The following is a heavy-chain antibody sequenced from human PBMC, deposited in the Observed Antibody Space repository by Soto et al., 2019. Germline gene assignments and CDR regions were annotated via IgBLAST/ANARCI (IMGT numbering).Heavy chain of an antibody. CDR3: ARDLNNDPYYYYGMDV. J-gene: IGHJ6*02. V-gene: IGHV1-8*01. Sequence: QVQLVQSGAEVKKPGASVKVSCKASGYTFTSYDINWGRQATGQGLEWMGWMNHNSGNTGYAQKFQGRVTMTRNTSISTAYMELSSLRSEDTAVYYCARDLNNDPYYYYGMDVWGQGTTVTVSS. CDR2: MNHNSGNT. CDR1: GYTFTSYD. D-gene: IGHD1-1*01.